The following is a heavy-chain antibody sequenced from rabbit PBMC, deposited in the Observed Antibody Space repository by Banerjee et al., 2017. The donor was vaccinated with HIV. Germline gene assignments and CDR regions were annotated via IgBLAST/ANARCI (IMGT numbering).Heavy chain of an antibody. V-gene: IGHV1S45*01. J-gene: IGHJ3*01. D-gene: IGHD8-1*01. CDR3: ARTASNDYTFLDL. Sequence: QEHLEESGGDLVKPEGSLTLTCTASGFSFSSNYWICWVRQAPGKGLECVACIYTGSSGSTGYASWAKGRFTISKTSSTTVTLQMTSLTAADTATYFCARTASNDYTFLDLWGQGTLVTVS. CDR2: IYTGSSGST. CDR1: GFSFSSNYW.